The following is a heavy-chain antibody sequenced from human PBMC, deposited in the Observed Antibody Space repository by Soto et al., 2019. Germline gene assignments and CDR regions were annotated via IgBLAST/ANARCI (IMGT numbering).Heavy chain of an antibody. CDR3: TTDSEMTNIIVRFDY. CDR1: GFIFSNAW. Sequence: EVHLVESGGGLVKPGGSLRLSCAASGFIFSNAWINWVRQAPGKGLEWVGRVKIKTDGGTTDLAAPVNGIFAISRDYSKNMVYLEMNSLKTDDTAIYYCTTDSEMTNIIVRFDYWGHGTLVTVSS. V-gene: IGHV3-15*07. D-gene: IGHD4-17*01. CDR2: VKIKTDGGTT. J-gene: IGHJ4*01.